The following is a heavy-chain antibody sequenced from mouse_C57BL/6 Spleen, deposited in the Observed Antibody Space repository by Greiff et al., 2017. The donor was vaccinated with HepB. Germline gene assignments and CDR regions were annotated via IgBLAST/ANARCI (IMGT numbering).Heavy chain of an antibody. CDR3: ARGGDGYLDY. D-gene: IGHD2-3*01. CDR2: IDPSDSYT. CDR1: GYTFTSYW. V-gene: IGHV1-69*01. J-gene: IGHJ2*01. Sequence: QVQLQQSGAELVMPGASVKLSCKASGYTFTSYWMHWVKQRPGQGLEWIGEIDPSDSYTNYNQKFKGKSTLTVDKSSSTAYMQLSSLTSEDSAVYYCARGGDGYLDYWGQGTTLTVSS.